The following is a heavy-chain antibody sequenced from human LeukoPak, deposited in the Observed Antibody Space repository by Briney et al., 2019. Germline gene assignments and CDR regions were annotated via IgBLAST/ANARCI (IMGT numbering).Heavy chain of an antibody. CDR2: IYSGGST. Sequence: GGSLRLSCAAPGFTVSSNYMSWVRQAPGKGLEWVSVIYSGGSTYYADSVKGRFTISRDNSKNTLYLQMNSLRAEDTAVYYCARDQPLSFAFDYWGQGTLVTVSS. J-gene: IGHJ4*02. V-gene: IGHV3-66*01. CDR3: ARDQPLSFAFDY. CDR1: GFTVSSNY.